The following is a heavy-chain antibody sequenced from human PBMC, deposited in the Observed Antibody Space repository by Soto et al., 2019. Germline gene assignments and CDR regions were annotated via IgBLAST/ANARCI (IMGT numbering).Heavy chain of an antibody. CDR3: TTPKGSWGVAFDY. Sequence: EVQLVESGGGLVKPGESLRLSCAASGVTVSDTWMAWVRQAPGKGLEWVGRIKSKNDGATVDYAASVKGRFTISRDESKHTLYLQMNSLTTEDTALYYCTTPKGSWGVAFDYWGQGTLVTVSS. CDR2: IKSKNDGATV. CDR1: GVTVSDTW. D-gene: IGHD3-10*01. J-gene: IGHJ4*02. V-gene: IGHV3-15*01.